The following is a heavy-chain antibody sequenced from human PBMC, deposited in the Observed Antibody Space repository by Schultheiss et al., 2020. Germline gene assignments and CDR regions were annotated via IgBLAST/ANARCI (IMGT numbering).Heavy chain of an antibody. CDR3: ARDRNYYGMDV. CDR2: IYYSGST. Sequence: SATLSLTCTVSGGSVSSGSYYWSWIRQPPGKGLEWIGYIYYSGSTNYNPSLKSRVTISVDTSKNQFSLKLSSVTAADTAVYYCARDRNYYGMDVWGQGTTVNVS. V-gene: IGHV4-61*01. CDR1: GGSVSSGSYY. J-gene: IGHJ6*02.